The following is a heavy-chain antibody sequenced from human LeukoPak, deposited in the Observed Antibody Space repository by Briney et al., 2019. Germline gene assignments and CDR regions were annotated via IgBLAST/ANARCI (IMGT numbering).Heavy chain of an antibody. D-gene: IGHD3-3*01. J-gene: IGHJ4*02. Sequence: ASVKVSCKASGFTFTSSAVQWVRQARGQRLEWIGWIVVGSGNTNYAQKFQERVTITRDMSTSTAYMELSSLRSEDTAVYYCAADSRAIFGGTKRVFDYWGQGALVTVSS. CDR2: IVVGSGNT. CDR1: GFTFTSSA. V-gene: IGHV1-58*01. CDR3: AADSRAIFGGTKRVFDY.